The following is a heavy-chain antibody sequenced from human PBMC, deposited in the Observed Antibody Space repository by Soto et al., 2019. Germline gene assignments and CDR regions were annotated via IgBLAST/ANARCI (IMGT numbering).Heavy chain of an antibody. D-gene: IGHD2-21*02. V-gene: IGHV3-23*01. CDR1: GFTFSSYA. J-gene: IGHJ6*02. CDR2: ISGSGGST. Sequence: GGSLRLSCAASGFTFSSYAMSWVRQAPGKGLEWVSAISGSGGSTYYADPVKGRFTISRDNSKNALYLQMNSLRAEDTAVYYCAKDYAYCGGDCYFDGNYGMDVWGQGTTVTVSS. CDR3: AKDYAYCGGDCYFDGNYGMDV.